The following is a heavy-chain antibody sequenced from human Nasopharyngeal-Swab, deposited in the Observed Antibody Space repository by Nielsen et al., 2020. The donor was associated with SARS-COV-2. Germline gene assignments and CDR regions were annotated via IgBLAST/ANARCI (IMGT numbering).Heavy chain of an antibody. J-gene: IGHJ6*02. D-gene: IGHD6-6*01. CDR1: GFTFSSYS. CDR2: ISSSSSTI. V-gene: IGHV3-48*02. CDR3: AREPAARPPAPDYYYYYGMDV. Sequence: GESLKISCAASGFTFSSYSMNWVRQAPGKGLEWVSYISSSSSTIYYADSVKGRFTISRDNAKNSLYLQMNSLRDEDTAVYYRAREPAARPPAPDYYYYYGMDVWGQGTTVTVSS.